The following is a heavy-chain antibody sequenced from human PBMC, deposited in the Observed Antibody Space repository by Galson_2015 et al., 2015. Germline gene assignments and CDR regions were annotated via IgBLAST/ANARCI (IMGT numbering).Heavy chain of an antibody. D-gene: IGHD2-2*01. CDR2: IWYDGSNK. V-gene: IGHV3-33*01. Sequence: LRLSCAASGFPFSSYGMHWVRQAPGKGLEGVAVIWYDGSNKYNADSVKGRFTISRDNSKNTLYLQMNSLRAEDTAVYYCARDHGYCSSTSCYGCGAYYFDYWGQGTLVTVSS. CDR1: GFPFSSYG. CDR3: ARDHGYCSSTSCYGCGAYYFDY. J-gene: IGHJ4*02.